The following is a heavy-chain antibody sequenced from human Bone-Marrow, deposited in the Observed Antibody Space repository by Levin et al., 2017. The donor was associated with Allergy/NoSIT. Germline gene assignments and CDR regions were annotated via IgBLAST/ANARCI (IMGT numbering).Heavy chain of an antibody. Sequence: ASVKVSCKASGYTFTGYYMHWVRQAPGQGLEWMGRINPNSGGTNYAQKFQGRVTMTRDTSISTAYMELSRLRSDDTAVYYCARTVIVVVPAARGGWFDPWGQGTLVTVSS. CDR2: INPNSGGT. CDR3: ARTVIVVVPAARGGWFDP. D-gene: IGHD2-2*01. CDR1: GYTFTGYY. J-gene: IGHJ5*02. V-gene: IGHV1-2*06.